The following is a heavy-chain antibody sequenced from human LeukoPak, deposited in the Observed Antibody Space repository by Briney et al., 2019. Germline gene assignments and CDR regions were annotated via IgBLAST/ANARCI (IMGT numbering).Heavy chain of an antibody. Sequence: QPGGSLRLSCAASGFTFSDYRMMLVRQAPRKGLELVSSISSSSTSIYYADSVKGRFTTSRDNAKNSLFLQINSLRVEDTAVYYCARDTTLYYYDSSGPDYWGQGTLVTVSS. CDR2: ISSSSTSI. V-gene: IGHV3-48*01. D-gene: IGHD3-22*01. J-gene: IGHJ4*02. CDR3: ARDTTLYYYDSSGPDY. CDR1: GFTFSDYR.